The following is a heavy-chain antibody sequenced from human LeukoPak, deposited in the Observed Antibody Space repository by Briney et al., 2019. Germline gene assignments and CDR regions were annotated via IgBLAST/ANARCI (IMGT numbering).Heavy chain of an antibody. Sequence: GGSLRLSCAASGFTFSSYAMHWVRQAPGKGLEWVAVISYDGSNKYYADSVKGRFTISGDNSKNTLYLQMNSLRAEDTAVYYCARDPRQYSSDLQPLFDYWGQGTLVTVSS. V-gene: IGHV3-30*04. CDR1: GFTFSSYA. J-gene: IGHJ4*02. D-gene: IGHD6-19*01. CDR3: ARDPRQYSSDLQPLFDY. CDR2: ISYDGSNK.